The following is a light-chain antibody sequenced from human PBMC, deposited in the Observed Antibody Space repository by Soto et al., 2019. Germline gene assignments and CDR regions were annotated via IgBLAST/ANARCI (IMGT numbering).Light chain of an antibody. CDR2: DVN. CDR1: SSDVGGYNY. Sequence: QSALTQPASMSGSPGQSITISCTGTSSDVGGYNYVSWYRQHPGKAPKLMIYDVNNRPSGVSNRFSGSKSGNTASLTISGLQADDEADYYCSSHSSSSTLVVFGGGTKVTVL. V-gene: IGLV2-14*03. J-gene: IGLJ2*01. CDR3: SSHSSSSTLVV.